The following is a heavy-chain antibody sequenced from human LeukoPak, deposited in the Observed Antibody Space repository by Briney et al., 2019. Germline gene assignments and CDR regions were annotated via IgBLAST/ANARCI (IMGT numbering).Heavy chain of an antibody. CDR2: FDPEDGET. Sequence: ASVKVSCKVSGYTLTELSTHWVRQAPGKGLEWMGRFDPEDGETIYAQKFQGRVTMTADTSTDTVYMELSSLRSEDTAVYYCARGAKDDYYYYYMDVWGKGTTVTISS. V-gene: IGHV1-24*01. D-gene: IGHD4/OR15-4a*01. CDR3: ARGAKDDYYYYYMDV. CDR1: GYTLTELS. J-gene: IGHJ6*03.